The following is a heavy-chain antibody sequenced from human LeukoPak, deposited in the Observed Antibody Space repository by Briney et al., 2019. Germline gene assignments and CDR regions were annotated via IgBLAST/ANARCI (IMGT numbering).Heavy chain of an antibody. CDR3: ARVGVATISSYFDY. Sequence: SETLSLTCAVYGGSFSGYYWSWIRQPPGKGLEWIGETNHSGSTNYNPSLKSRVTISVDTSKNQFSLKLSSVTAADTAVYYCARVGVATISSYFDYWGQGTLVTVSS. D-gene: IGHD5-12*01. CDR2: TNHSGST. CDR1: GGSFSGYY. V-gene: IGHV4-34*01. J-gene: IGHJ4*02.